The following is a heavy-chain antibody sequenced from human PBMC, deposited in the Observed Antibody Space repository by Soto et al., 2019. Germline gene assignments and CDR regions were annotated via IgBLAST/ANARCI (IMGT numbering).Heavy chain of an antibody. Sequence: ASVKVSCKASGYTFTSYGISWVRQAPGQGLEWMGWISAYSGSTNYNPSLKSRVTISVDTSKSQFSLRLSSVTAADTAVYFCARLDGYDHYFDYWGQGALVTVSS. J-gene: IGHJ4*02. CDR1: GYTFTSYG. V-gene: IGHV1-18*01. D-gene: IGHD5-12*01. CDR2: ISAYSGST. CDR3: ARLDGYDHYFDY.